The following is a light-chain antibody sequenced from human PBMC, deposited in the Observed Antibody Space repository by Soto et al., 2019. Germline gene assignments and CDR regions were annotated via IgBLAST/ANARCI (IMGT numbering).Light chain of an antibody. CDR3: SSYSGSSTLVL. CDR2: DVS. V-gene: IGLV2-14*03. CDR1: SSDVGGYNY. Sequence: QSALTQPASVSGSPGQSITISCTGTSSDVGGYNYVSWYLQHPGKAPQLMIYDVSKRPSGVSDRFSGSKSDNTASLTISGLQAGDEAEYYCSSYSGSSTLVLFGAGTKLTVL. J-gene: IGLJ2*01.